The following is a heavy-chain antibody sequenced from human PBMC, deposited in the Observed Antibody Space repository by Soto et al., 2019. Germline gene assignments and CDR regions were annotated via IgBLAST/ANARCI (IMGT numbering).Heavy chain of an antibody. CDR2: VYYNGNT. CDR1: GGSLNNFY. J-gene: IGHJ4*02. V-gene: IGHV4-59*01. D-gene: IGHD3-10*01. Sequence: SETLSLTCSVSGGSLNNFYWSWIRQPPGKGLELIGYVYYNGNTKYDPSLESRVTISVDTSKNQFSLNLHSVTAADTAEYYCAKFGTFSFDYWGQGALVTVSS. CDR3: AKFGTFSFDY.